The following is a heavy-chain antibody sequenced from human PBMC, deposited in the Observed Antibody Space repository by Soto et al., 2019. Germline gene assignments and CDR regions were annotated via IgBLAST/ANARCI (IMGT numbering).Heavy chain of an antibody. CDR2: IIPIFGTA. V-gene: IGHV1-69*13. CDR3: ARDQKGALDAFDI. Sequence: SVKVSCKASGGTFSSYAISWVRQAPGQGLEWMGGIIPIFGTANYAQKFQGRVTITADESTSTAYMELSSLRSEDTAVYYCARDQKGALDAFDIWGQGTMVTVSS. CDR1: GGTFSSYA. D-gene: IGHD1-26*01. J-gene: IGHJ3*02.